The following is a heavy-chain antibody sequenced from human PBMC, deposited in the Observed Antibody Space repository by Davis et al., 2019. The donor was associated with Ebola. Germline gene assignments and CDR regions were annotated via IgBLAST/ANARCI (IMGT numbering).Heavy chain of an antibody. V-gene: IGHV3-9*01. CDR2: LTWNSGII. Sequence: GGSLRLSCAASGFTFDDYALHWARQAPGKGLEWISGLTWNSGIIAYADSVKGRFTISRDNAENSLYLQMNSLRTEDTAIYYCARDGMATIHYFDLWGQGTLVTVSS. D-gene: IGHD5-24*01. CDR3: ARDGMATIHYFDL. J-gene: IGHJ4*02. CDR1: GFTFDDYA.